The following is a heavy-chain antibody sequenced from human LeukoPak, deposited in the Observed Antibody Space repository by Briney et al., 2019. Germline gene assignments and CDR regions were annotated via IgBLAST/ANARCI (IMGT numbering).Heavy chain of an antibody. Sequence: SETLSLTCTVSGGSFKSYYWNWIRQSPGKGLEWIGYIYYSGSTNYNPSLKSRVTISVDTSKNQFSLKLSSVTAADTAVYYCATGDYSNYDWYFDLWGRGTLVTVSS. CDR2: IYYSGST. V-gene: IGHV4-59*12. J-gene: IGHJ2*01. CDR3: ATGDYSNYDWYFDL. D-gene: IGHD4-11*01. CDR1: GGSFKSYY.